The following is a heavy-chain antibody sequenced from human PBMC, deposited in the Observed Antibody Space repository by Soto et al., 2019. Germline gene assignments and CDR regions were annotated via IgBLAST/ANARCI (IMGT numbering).Heavy chain of an antibody. CDR1: GFTFSSYS. D-gene: IGHD4-17*01. Sequence: GGSLRLSCAASGFTFSSYSMNWVRQAPGKGLEWVSYISSSSSTIYYADSVKGRFTISRDNAKNSLYLQMNSLRAEDTAVHYCARKSHGDYSLMAVWGKGTTVTVSS. V-gene: IGHV3-48*01. CDR2: ISSSSSTI. CDR3: ARKSHGDYSLMAV. J-gene: IGHJ6*03.